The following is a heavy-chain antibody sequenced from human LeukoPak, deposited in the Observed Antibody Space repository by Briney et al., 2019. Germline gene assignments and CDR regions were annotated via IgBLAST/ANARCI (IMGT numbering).Heavy chain of an antibody. V-gene: IGHV3-11*06. CDR2: ISSSSSYT. CDR3: ASLYGSGSYSVY. Sequence: GGSLRLSCAASGFTFSNAWMSWVRQAPGKGLEWVSYISSSSSYTNYADSVKGRFTISRDNAKNSLYLQMNSLRAEDTAVYYCASLYGSGSYSVYWGQGTLVTVSS. D-gene: IGHD3-10*01. J-gene: IGHJ4*02. CDR1: GFTFSNAW.